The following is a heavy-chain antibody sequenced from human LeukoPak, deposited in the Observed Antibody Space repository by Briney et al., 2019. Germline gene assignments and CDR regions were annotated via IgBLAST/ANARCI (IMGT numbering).Heavy chain of an antibody. CDR3: ARDRPRAV. V-gene: IGHV3-53*01. Sequence: PAGSLRLSCAASGFSVSSNYMSWVRQAPGEGLEWVSVIYSGGTTYYADSVKGRFTISRDNSKNTLYLQMNSLRAEDTAVYFCARDRPRAVWVQGTTVTVSS. J-gene: IGHJ6*02. CDR2: IYSGGTT. CDR1: GFSVSSNY.